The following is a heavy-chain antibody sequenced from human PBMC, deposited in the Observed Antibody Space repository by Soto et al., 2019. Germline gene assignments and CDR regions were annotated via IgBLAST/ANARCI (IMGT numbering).Heavy chain of an antibody. D-gene: IGHD3-10*01. CDR2: ISGSGGST. CDR3: AKDHYYGSGSYLMDAFDI. CDR1: GFTFSSYA. Sequence: GGSLRLSCAASGFTFSSYAMSWVRQAPGKGLEWVSAISGSGGSTYYADSVKGRFTISRDNSKNTLYLQMNSLRAEDTVVYYCAKDHYYGSGSYLMDAFDIWGQGTMVTVSS. V-gene: IGHV3-23*01. J-gene: IGHJ3*02.